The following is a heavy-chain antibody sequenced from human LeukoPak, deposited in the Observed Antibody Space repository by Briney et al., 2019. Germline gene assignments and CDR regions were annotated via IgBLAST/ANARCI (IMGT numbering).Heavy chain of an antibody. J-gene: IGHJ3*02. CDR2: IYPGDSDT. V-gene: IGHV5-51*01. D-gene: IGHD6-6*01. CDR3: AILGGIAARLDAFDI. CDR1: GYSFTSYW. Sequence: GESLKISCEGSGYSFTSYWIGGVRQMPGKGLEWMGIIYPGDSDTRYSPSFQGQVTISADKSISTAYLQWSSLKASDTAMYYCAILGGIAARLDAFDIWGQGTMVTVSS.